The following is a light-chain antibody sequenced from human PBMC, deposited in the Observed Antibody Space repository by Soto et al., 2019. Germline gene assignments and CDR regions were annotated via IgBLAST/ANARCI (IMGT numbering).Light chain of an antibody. CDR3: QQYGSSPPVYT. CDR2: GAS. Sequence: EIVLTQSPGTLSLSPGERATLSCRASQSVSSSYLAWYQQKPGQAPRLLIYGASSRATGIPDRFSGSGSGTDFTLTISRLEPEDFAVYACQQYGSSPPVYTFGQGTKLEIK. J-gene: IGKJ2*01. V-gene: IGKV3-20*01. CDR1: QSVSSSY.